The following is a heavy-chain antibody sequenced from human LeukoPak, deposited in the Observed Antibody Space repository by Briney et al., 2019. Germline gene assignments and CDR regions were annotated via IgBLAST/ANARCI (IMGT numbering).Heavy chain of an antibody. J-gene: IGHJ4*02. CDR2: ISSSSSYI. Sequence: GGSLRLSCAASGFTFSSYSMNWVRQAPGKGLEWVSSISSSSSYIYYADSVKGRFTISRDNAKNSLYLQMNSLRAEDTAVYYCARDEYSGYVHFDYWGQGTLVIVSS. D-gene: IGHD5-12*01. CDR3: ARDEYSGYVHFDY. CDR1: GFTFSSYS. V-gene: IGHV3-21*01.